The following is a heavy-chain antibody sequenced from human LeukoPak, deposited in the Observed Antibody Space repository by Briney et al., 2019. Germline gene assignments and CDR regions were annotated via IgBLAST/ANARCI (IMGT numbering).Heavy chain of an antibody. Sequence: PSETLSLTCTVSGSSISSYYWSWIRQPPGKGLEWIGYIHYSGSTNYNPSLKSRVTISTDTSKNQFSLKLNSVTAADTAVYYCARGYDYGDYPFDYWGQGTLVAVSS. CDR3: ARGYDYGDYPFDY. CDR2: IHYSGST. V-gene: IGHV4-59*01. J-gene: IGHJ4*02. CDR1: GSSISSYY. D-gene: IGHD4-17*01.